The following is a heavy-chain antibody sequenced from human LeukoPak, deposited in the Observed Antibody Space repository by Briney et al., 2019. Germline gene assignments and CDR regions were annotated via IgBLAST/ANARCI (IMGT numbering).Heavy chain of an antibody. CDR1: GGSISSYY. CDR3: ARASSTVTTTEFDP. Sequence: SETLSLTCTVSGGSISSYYWSWIRQPPGKGLEWIGYIYYSGSTNYNPSLKSRVTISVDTSKNQFSLKLSSVTAADTAVYYCARASSTVTTTEFDPWGQGTLVTVSS. CDR2: IYYSGST. V-gene: IGHV4-59*01. J-gene: IGHJ5*02. D-gene: IGHD4-17*01.